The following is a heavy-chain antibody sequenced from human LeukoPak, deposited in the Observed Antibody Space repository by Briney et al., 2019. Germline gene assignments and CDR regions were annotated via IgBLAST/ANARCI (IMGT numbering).Heavy chain of an antibody. CDR3: ARKYYGDY. CDR2: ISSSSSTI. J-gene: IGHJ4*02. CDR1: GFTFSSYS. Sequence: GGSLRLSCAASGFTFSSYSMNWVRQAPGKGLEWVSYISSSSSTIYYADSVKGRFTISRDNAKNSLYLQMNSLRAEDTAVYYCARKYYGDYWGQGTLVTVSS. V-gene: IGHV3-48*04.